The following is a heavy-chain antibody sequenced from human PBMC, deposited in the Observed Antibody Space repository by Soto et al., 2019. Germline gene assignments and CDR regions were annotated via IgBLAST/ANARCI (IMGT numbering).Heavy chain of an antibody. CDR3: ARDPYYDFWSGSNWFDP. V-gene: IGHV1-3*01. J-gene: IGHJ5*02. Sequence: ASVKVSCKASGYTLTNYAMHWLRQAPGQRLEWMGWINAGNGDTKYSQNFQGRVTITRDTSASTAYMELSSLRSEDTAVYYCARDPYYDFWSGSNWFDPWGQGTLVTVSS. CDR1: GYTLTNYA. CDR2: INAGNGDT. D-gene: IGHD3-3*01.